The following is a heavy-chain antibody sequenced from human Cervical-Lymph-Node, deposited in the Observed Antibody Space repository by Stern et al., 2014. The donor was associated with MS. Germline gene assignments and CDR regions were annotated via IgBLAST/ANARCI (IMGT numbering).Heavy chain of an antibody. V-gene: IGHV5-51*03. CDR1: GYSFATYW. CDR2: IYPGDSDT. D-gene: IGHD5-18*01. Sequence: VQLVESGAAVKKPGESLKISCKGSGYSFATYWIGWGRQMPGKGPEVMGIIYPGDSDTRYSPSFQGQVTISADKSISTASLHWSSLKASDTAMYYCARPGDDTAKYGLDVWGQGTTVTVSS. CDR3: ARPGDDTAKYGLDV. J-gene: IGHJ6*02.